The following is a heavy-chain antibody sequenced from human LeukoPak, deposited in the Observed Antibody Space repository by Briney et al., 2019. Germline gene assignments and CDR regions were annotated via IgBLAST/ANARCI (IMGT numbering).Heavy chain of an antibody. D-gene: IGHD5-18*01. Sequence: ASVKVSCKASGYTFTRYGISWVRQAPGQGLEWMGWISAYNGNTNYAQKLQGRVTMTTDTSTSTAYMELRSLRSDDTAVYYCARDSVDTAMVRDDWFDPWGQGILVPVSS. CDR1: GYTFTRYG. J-gene: IGHJ5*02. CDR2: ISAYNGNT. CDR3: ARDSVDTAMVRDDWFDP. V-gene: IGHV1-18*01.